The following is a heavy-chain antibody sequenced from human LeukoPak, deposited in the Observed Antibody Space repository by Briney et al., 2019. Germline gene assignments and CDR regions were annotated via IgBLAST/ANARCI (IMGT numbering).Heavy chain of an antibody. CDR1: GYSISSGYY. D-gene: IGHD6-13*01. Sequence: SETLSLTCTVSGYSISSGYYWGWIRQPPGKGLEWIGSIYHSGSTYYNPSLKSRVTISVDTSKNQFSLKLSSVTAADTAVYYCARADYSSTWSHDYYYMDVWGKGTTITVSS. CDR2: IYHSGST. V-gene: IGHV4-38-2*02. CDR3: ARADYSSTWSHDYYYMDV. J-gene: IGHJ6*03.